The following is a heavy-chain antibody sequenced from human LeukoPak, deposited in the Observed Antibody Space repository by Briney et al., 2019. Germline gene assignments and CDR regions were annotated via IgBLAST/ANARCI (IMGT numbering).Heavy chain of an antibody. J-gene: IGHJ3*02. CDR2: ISGSGGST. V-gene: IGHV3-23*01. CDR1: GFTFSSYA. D-gene: IGHD3-3*01. CDR3: AKEYTIFGVVMNAFDI. Sequence: GGSLRLSCAASGFTFSSYAMSWVRQAPGKGLEWVSAISGSGGSTYYADSVKGRFTISRDNSKNTLYLQMNSLRAEDTAVYYCAKEYTIFGVVMNAFDIWGQGTMVTVSS.